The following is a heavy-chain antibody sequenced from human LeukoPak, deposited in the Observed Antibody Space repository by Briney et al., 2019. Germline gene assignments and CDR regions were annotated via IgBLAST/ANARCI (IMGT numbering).Heavy chain of an antibody. V-gene: IGHV1-2*02. D-gene: IGHD6-13*01. Sequence: ASVKVSCKASGYTFIGYYMHWVRQAPGQGLEWMGWINPNGGATKYAQKFQGRVSMTRDTSVSTAYLEVNRLRSDDTAVYYCARDLPGYSSSWFSEWAQGTRVTVSS. CDR1: GYTFIGYY. CDR2: INPNGGAT. CDR3: ARDLPGYSSSWFSE. J-gene: IGHJ4*02.